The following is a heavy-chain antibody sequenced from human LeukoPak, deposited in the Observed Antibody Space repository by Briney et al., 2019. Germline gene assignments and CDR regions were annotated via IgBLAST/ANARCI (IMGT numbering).Heavy chain of an antibody. J-gene: IGHJ4*02. D-gene: IGHD6-19*01. CDR1: GGSISSGDYY. Sequence: SQTLSLTCTVSGGSISSGDYYWSWIRQPAGKGLEWIGRIYTSGSTNYNPSLKSRVTISVDTSKYQFSLKLSSVTAADTAVYYCARDSRSGWYGNYFDYWGQGTLVTVSS. CDR3: ARDSRSGWYGNYFDY. CDR2: IYTSGST. V-gene: IGHV4-61*02.